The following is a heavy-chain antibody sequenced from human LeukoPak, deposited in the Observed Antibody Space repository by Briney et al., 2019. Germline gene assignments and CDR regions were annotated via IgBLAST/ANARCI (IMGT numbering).Heavy chain of an antibody. V-gene: IGHV4-59*08. CDR3: ARGRRGSPSDYVV. Sequence: SETLSLTCTVSGDSISDYYWSWVRQPPGKGLEWLAYIYHTGSTNYNSSLESRVTISVDTSKNLFSLKLRSVTAADTAVYYCARGRRGSPSDYVVWGQGTLVTVSS. J-gene: IGHJ4*02. CDR2: IYHTGST. D-gene: IGHD3-16*01. CDR1: GDSISDYY.